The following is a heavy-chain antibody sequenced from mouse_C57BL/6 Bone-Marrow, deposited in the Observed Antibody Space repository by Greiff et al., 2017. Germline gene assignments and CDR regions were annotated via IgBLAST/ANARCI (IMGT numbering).Heavy chain of an antibody. CDR1: GYTFTSYW. CDR2: IYPSDSET. Sequence: VQLQQPGAELVRPGSSVKLSCKASGYTFTSYWMDWVKQRPGQGLEWIGNIYPSDSETHYNQKFKDKATLTVDKSSSTAYMQLSSLTSEDSAVYYCARGDYDYSDAMDYWGQGTSVTVSS. J-gene: IGHJ4*01. CDR3: ARGDYDYSDAMDY. D-gene: IGHD2-4*01. V-gene: IGHV1-61*01.